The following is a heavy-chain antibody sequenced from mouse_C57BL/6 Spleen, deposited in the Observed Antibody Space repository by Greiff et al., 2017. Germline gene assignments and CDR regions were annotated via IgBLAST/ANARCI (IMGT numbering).Heavy chain of an antibody. V-gene: IGHV1-18*01. J-gene: IGHJ2*01. CDR3: ALTLVAPFDY. Sequence: VQLQQSGPELVKPGASVKIPCKASGYTFTDYNMAWVSQSHGKSLEWIGDINPNNGGTIYTQKLQGKDTLTVDKSSSTAYMGRRSLTSEDTAVYYCALTLVAPFDYWGQGTTLTVSS. CDR1: GYTFTDYN. D-gene: IGHD1-1*01. CDR2: INPNNGGT.